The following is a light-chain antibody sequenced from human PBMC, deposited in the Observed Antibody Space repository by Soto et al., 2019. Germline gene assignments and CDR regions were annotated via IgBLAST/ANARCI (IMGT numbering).Light chain of an antibody. Sequence: EIVLTQSPGPLSLSQGERATLSCRASQSVSSSYLAWNQQKPGQAPRLLIYGASSRATGIPDRFSGSGSGTDFTLTISRLEPEDFAVYYCQQYGSSPSITFGQGTRLEIK. CDR1: QSVSSSY. CDR3: QQYGSSPSIT. CDR2: GAS. J-gene: IGKJ5*01. V-gene: IGKV3-20*01.